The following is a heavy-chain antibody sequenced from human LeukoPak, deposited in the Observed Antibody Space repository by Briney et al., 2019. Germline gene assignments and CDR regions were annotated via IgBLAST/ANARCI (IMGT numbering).Heavy chain of an antibody. J-gene: IGHJ6*02. Sequence: GESLQTSCRGAGYSFTSYWLGWVRQMPGKGLEVMGIIYPGDSDPIYSPSFEGQVTIAADKSINTAYLQWSSLKASDTAMYYCARLGVSGYGQAVWGQGTTVTVSS. CDR1: GYSFTSYW. CDR3: ARLGVSGYGQAV. CDR2: IYPGDSDP. V-gene: IGHV5-51*01.